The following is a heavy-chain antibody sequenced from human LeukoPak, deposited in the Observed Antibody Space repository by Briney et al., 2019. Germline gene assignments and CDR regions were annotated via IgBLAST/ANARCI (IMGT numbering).Heavy chain of an antibody. J-gene: IGHJ6*03. Sequence: GGSLRLSCAASGFTFSSYAMSWVRQAPGKGLEWVSAISGSGGSTYYADSVKGRFTISRDNSKNTLYLQMNSLRAEDTAVYYCACGVVPAAPYYYYYYMDVWGKGTTVTVSS. CDR3: ACGVVPAAPYYYYYYMDV. D-gene: IGHD2-2*01. CDR1: GFTFSSYA. CDR2: ISGSGGST. V-gene: IGHV3-23*01.